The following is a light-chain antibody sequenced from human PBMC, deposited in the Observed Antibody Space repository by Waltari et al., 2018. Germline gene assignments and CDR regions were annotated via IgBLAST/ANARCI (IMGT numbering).Light chain of an antibody. Sequence: DIVMTQSPLSLPVTPGKPASIPRRVSQSLLHSNGYNYLDWYLQKPGQSPQLLIYLGSNRASGVPDRFSGSGSGTDFTLKISRVEAEDVGVYYCMQALQTPWTFGQGTKVEIK. CDR2: LGS. CDR3: MQALQTPWT. J-gene: IGKJ1*01. V-gene: IGKV2-28*01. CDR1: QSLLHSNGYNY.